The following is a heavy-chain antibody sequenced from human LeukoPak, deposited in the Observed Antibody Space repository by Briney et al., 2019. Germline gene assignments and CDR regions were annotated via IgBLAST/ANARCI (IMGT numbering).Heavy chain of an antibody. D-gene: IGHD3-10*01. CDR1: GFTVSSTY. V-gene: IGHV3-53*01. J-gene: IGHJ4*02. CDR2: IYSGGST. Sequence: GGSLRLSCAASGFTVSSTYMSWVRQAPGKGLEWVSVIYSGGSTYYADSVKGRFTISRDDAKNTLYLQMNSLRAEDTAVYYCARETEYYGSGSYYIGYWGQGTLVTVSS. CDR3: ARETEYYGSGSYYIGY.